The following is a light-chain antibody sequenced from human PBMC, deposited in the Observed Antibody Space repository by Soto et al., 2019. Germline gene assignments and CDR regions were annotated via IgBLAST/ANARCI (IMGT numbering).Light chain of an antibody. CDR2: TAS. V-gene: IGKV1-39*01. CDR3: QQNYGTLWT. J-gene: IGKJ1*01. CDR1: QIIGTY. Sequence: DVQMTQSPSSLSASVGDRVTITCRASQIIGTYLNWYQQKPGQAPKLLIYTASSLQSGVPSRFSGSGSGTDFTLTISSLQPEDFATYYCQQNYGTLWTFGQGTKVEIK.